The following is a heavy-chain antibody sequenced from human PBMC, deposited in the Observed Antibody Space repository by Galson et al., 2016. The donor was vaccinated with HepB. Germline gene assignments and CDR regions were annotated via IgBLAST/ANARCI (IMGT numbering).Heavy chain of an antibody. D-gene: IGHD3-9*01. CDR3: AKVHDILSGFYKSYFDY. CDR2: ISGNVYST. V-gene: IGHV3-23*01. J-gene: IGHJ4*02. Sequence: SLRLSCAASGFTFRTYAMIWVRQAPGKGLEWVSTISGNVYSTYYADSVKGRFTISRDNSKNTLSLQMNSLGADDTAGYYCAKVHDILSGFYKSYFDYWGQGTLVAVSS. CDR1: GFTFRTYA.